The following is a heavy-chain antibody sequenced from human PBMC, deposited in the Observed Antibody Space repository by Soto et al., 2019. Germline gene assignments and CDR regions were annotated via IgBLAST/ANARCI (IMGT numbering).Heavy chain of an antibody. V-gene: IGHV4-4*07. CDR1: GGSISEKY. CDR2: IFANGHT. Sequence: SETLALTCIVSGGSISEKYWNWVRQPPGKGLEWIGLIFANGHTDYNPALKSRVTMSVDASKNQFSLRLTSMTAADTAVYYCVASLAASGLNWLDPWGRGTLVTVSS. CDR3: VASLAASGLNWLDP. J-gene: IGHJ5*02. D-gene: IGHD6-13*01.